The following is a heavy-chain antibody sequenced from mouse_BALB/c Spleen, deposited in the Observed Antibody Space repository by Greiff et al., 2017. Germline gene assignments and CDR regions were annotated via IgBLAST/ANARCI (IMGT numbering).Heavy chain of an antibody. CDR1: GYTFTSYV. CDR2: INPYNDGT. J-gene: IGHJ4*01. D-gene: IGHD4-1*01. V-gene: IGHV1-14*01. CDR3: ARDTGFYAMDY. Sequence: EVKLQQSGPELVKPGASVKMSCKASGYTFTSYVMHWVKQKPGQGLEWIGYINPYNDGTKYNEKFKGKATLTSDKSSSTAYMELSSLTSEDSAVYYCARDTGFYAMDYWGQGTSVTVSS.